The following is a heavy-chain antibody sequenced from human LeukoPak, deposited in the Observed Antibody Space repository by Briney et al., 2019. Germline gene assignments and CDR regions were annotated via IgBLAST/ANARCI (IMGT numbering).Heavy chain of an antibody. CDR3: AASKKYGSGSYYVYYMDV. D-gene: IGHD3-10*01. CDR2: INYSGST. Sequence: SETLSLTCTVSGGSISSYYWSWIRQPPGKGLEWIGYINYSGSTNSNPPPQSRVTISVEQSKKQFPPRLSSVTAADPAVYYCAASKKYGSGSYYVYYMDVWGKGTTVTISS. CDR1: GGSISSYY. V-gene: IGHV4-59*01. J-gene: IGHJ6*03.